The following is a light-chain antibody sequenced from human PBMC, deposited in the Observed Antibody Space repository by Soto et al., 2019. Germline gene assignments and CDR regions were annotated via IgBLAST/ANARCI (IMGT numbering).Light chain of an antibody. CDR3: QQYGSWYT. CDR2: GAS. Sequence: EIVLTQSPGTLSLSPGERATLSCRASQSVSSSYLAWYQQKPGQAPRLLIYGASSSATGIPDRFSGSGSGTDFTLTISRLEPEDCAVYYCQQYGSWYTFGQGTKLEIK. V-gene: IGKV3-20*01. CDR1: QSVSSSY. J-gene: IGKJ2*01.